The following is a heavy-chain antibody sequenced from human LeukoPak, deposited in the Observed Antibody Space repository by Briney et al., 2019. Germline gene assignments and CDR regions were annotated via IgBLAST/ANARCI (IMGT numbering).Heavy chain of an antibody. D-gene: IGHD6-13*01. Sequence: GESLKISCKGSGYSFTSYWIGWVRQMPGKGLEWMEIIYPSDSDTKYSPSFRGQVTISADKSITTAYLQWSSLKASDTAIYYCARESRSSRTIDYWGQGTQVTVSS. CDR1: GYSFTSYW. J-gene: IGHJ4*02. V-gene: IGHV5-51*01. CDR2: IYPSDSDT. CDR3: ARESRSSRTIDY.